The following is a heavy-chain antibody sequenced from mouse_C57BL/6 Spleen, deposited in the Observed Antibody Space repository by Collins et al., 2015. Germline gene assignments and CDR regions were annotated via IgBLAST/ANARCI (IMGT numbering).Heavy chain of an antibody. CDR3: ARGGYSHYAMDY. V-gene: IGHV1-54*01. CDR1: GYAFTNYL. D-gene: IGHD3-1*01. CDR2: INPGSGGT. Sequence: QVQLQQSGAELVRPGTSVKVSCKASGYAFTNYLIEWVKQRPGQGLEWIGVINPGSGGTNYNEKFKGKATLTADKSSSTAYMQLSSLTSDDSAVYFCARGGYSHYAMDYWGQGTSVTVSS. J-gene: IGHJ4*01.